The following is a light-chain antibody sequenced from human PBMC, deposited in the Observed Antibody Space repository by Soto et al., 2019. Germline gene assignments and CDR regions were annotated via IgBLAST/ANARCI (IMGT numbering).Light chain of an antibody. Sequence: DILMTQSPLSLPVTPGEPASISCRSSQSLLHSNGYNYLVWYLQKPGQSPQLLIYLGSNRASGVPDRFSGSGSCTDFTLKISRVEAEDVGVYYCMQALQTPRTFGQGTKVEIK. CDR3: MQALQTPRT. V-gene: IGKV2-28*01. J-gene: IGKJ1*01. CDR1: QSLLHSNGYNY. CDR2: LGS.